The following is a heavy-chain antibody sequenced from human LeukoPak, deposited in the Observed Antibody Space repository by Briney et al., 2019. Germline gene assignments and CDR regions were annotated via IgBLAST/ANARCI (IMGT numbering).Heavy chain of an antibody. D-gene: IGHD2-2*01. Sequence: ASVKVSCKASGYTFTGYYMHWVRQPPGHGREGVGGINPNSGGTNYAQKFQGRVTMTTDTSNSTAYMELSRLRADDTAVYYCARDDSPGLCRYQLLCSYYYYYMDVWGKGTTVTVSS. J-gene: IGHJ6*03. CDR1: GYTFTGYY. V-gene: IGHV1-2*02. CDR3: ARDDSPGLCRYQLLCSYYYYYMDV. CDR2: INPNSGGT.